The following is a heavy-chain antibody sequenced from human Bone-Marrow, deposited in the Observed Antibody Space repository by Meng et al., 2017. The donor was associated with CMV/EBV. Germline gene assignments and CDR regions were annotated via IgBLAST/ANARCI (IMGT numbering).Heavy chain of an antibody. J-gene: IGHJ4*02. Sequence: GESLKISCAASGFTFDDYGMSWVRQAPGKGLEWVTMIWYDGSYKYYEDSVKGRFTVSRDNPKNTLYLQMNDLRAEDTAVYYCVLDTSGFYRPDHWGQGTLVTVSS. CDR2: IWYDGSYK. D-gene: IGHD3-22*01. CDR3: VLDTSGFYRPDH. V-gene: IGHV3-33*03. CDR1: GFTFDDYG.